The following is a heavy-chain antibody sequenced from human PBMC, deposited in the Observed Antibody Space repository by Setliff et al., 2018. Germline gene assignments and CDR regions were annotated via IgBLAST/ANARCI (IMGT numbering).Heavy chain of an antibody. J-gene: IGHJ4*02. CDR1: GYSFSSYY. Sequence: ASVKVSCKASGYSFSSYYMHWARQAPGQGLEWVGWISPYSGKTDYAQKFQDRVIMTIDPSTTTAYMELKTLRSDDTAVYYCARGRGPDIVVTIPGDYWGQGTQVTVS. CDR3: ARGRGPDIVVTIPGDY. D-gene: IGHD2-15*01. CDR2: ISPYSGKT. V-gene: IGHV1-18*01.